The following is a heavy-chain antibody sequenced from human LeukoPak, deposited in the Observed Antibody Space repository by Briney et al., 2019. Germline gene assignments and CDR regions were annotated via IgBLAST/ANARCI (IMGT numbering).Heavy chain of an antibody. CDR2: ISSSSSYI. Sequence: GGSLRLSCAASGLTFSNSALSWVRQAPGKGLEWVSSISSSSSYIYYADSVKGRFTISRDNAKNSLYLQMNSLRAEDTAVYYCARDRGELQLDYWGQGTLVTVSS. V-gene: IGHV3-21*01. J-gene: IGHJ4*02. D-gene: IGHD2-15*01. CDR3: ARDRGELQLDY. CDR1: GLTFSNSA.